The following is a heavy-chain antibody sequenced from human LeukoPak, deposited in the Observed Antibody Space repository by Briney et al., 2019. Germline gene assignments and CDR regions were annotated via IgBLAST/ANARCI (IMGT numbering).Heavy chain of an antibody. CDR3: ARDSGYYYDTSGYYFDY. V-gene: IGHV4-39*07. J-gene: IGHJ4*02. CDR2: IYYSGST. Sequence: SETLSLTCTVSGGSISSSSYYWGWIRQPPGKGLEWIGSIYYSGSTYYNPSLKSRVTISVDTSKNQFSLKLSSVTAADTAVYYCARDSGYYYDTSGYYFDYWGQGTLVTVSS. D-gene: IGHD3-22*01. CDR1: GGSISSSSYY.